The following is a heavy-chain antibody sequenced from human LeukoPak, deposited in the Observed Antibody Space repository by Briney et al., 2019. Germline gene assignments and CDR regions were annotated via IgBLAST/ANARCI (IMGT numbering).Heavy chain of an antibody. D-gene: IGHD1-1*01. J-gene: IGHJ4*02. CDR2: SYSGGDT. Sequence: QPGGSLRLSCAASGFTVSSSYMSWVRQAPGKGLEWVSVSYSGGDTYYPDSVKGRFTVSRDNPKNTVYLQMNSLRAEDTAVYFCARSPVLDRNDWSFADWGQGTLVTVSS. CDR3: ARSPVLDRNDWSFAD. V-gene: IGHV3-53*01. CDR1: GFTVSSSY.